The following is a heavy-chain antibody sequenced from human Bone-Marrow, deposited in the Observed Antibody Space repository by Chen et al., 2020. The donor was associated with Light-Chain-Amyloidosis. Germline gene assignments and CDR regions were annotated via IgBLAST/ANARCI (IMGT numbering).Heavy chain of an antibody. Sequence: VQLVESGGGLVQPGGSLRLSCVGSGFTFSNYAMTWVRQAPGKGLEWVSVARGGYGPTYYADSVRGRFTIYRDNSKNTLYLQMNSLRAEDTAVYYCAKDRCTSISCSDFDYWGQGTLVTVSS. CDR3: AKDRCTSISCSDFDY. D-gene: IGHD2-2*01. V-gene: IGHV3-23*04. CDR2: ARGGYGPT. J-gene: IGHJ4*02. CDR1: GFTFSNYA.